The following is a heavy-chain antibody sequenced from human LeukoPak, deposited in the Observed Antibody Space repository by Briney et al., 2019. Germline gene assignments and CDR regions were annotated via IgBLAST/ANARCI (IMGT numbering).Heavy chain of an antibody. J-gene: IGHJ6*02. CDR2: ISGSGGST. V-gene: IGHV3-23*01. D-gene: IGHD3-10*01. CDR1: GFTFSSYA. Sequence: GGSLRLSCAASGFTFSSYAMSWVRQAPGKGLEWVSAISGSGGSTYYADSVKGRFTISRDNSKNTLYLQMNSLRAEDTAVYYCARVGGYYHGSGSYYYYYYGMDVWGQGTMVTVSS. CDR3: ARVGGYYHGSGSYYYYYYGMDV.